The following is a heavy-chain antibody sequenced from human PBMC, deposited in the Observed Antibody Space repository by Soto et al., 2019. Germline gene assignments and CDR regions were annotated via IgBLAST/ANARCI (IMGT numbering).Heavy chain of an antibody. D-gene: IGHD1-1*01. Sequence: QVHLVQSGAEVTRPGDSVKVSSKASGYTFSSYGITWVRQAPGQGLEWMGWISAHNGNTDYAQKLQGRVIVTRDTSTSTAYMELRSLRSDDTAVYYCARGRYGDYWGQGALVTVSS. J-gene: IGHJ4*02. V-gene: IGHV1-18*01. CDR1: GYTFSSYG. CDR2: ISAHNGNT. CDR3: ARGRYGDY.